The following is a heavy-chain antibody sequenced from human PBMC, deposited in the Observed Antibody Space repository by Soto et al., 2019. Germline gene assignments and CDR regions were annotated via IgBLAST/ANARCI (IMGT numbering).Heavy chain of an antibody. CDR1: GGTFSSYT. J-gene: IGHJ4*02. D-gene: IGHD6-13*01. CDR3: SQGGSSWSDY. Sequence: QVQLVQSGAEVKKPGSSVKVSCKASGGTFSSYTISWVRQAPGQGLEWMGRIIPILGIANYAQKFQGRVTITADKSTSTAYMELSILRSEDTAVYYCSQGGSSWSDYWGQGTLVTVSS. V-gene: IGHV1-69*02. CDR2: IIPILGIA.